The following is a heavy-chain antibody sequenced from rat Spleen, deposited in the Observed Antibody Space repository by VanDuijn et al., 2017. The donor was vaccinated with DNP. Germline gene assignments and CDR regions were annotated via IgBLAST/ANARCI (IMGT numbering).Heavy chain of an antibody. CDR1: GFTFSHYY. V-gene: IGHV5S23*01. Sequence: EVQLVESGGGLVQPGGSLKVSCTVSGFTFSHYYMAWVRQAPTKGLEWVASISTGGGDTYYRDSVKGRFTISRDNVKRTLYLQMDSLRSEETATYYCARHGLITSRDWFAYWGQGTLVTVSS. D-gene: IGHD1-10*01. J-gene: IGHJ3*01. CDR2: ISTGGGDT. CDR3: ARHGLITSRDWFAY.